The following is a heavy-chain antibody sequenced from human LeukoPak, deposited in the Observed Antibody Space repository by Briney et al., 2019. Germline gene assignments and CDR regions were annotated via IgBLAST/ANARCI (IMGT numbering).Heavy chain of an antibody. J-gene: IGHJ6*02. D-gene: IGHD2-15*01. CDR2: ISYDGSNK. CDR1: GFTFSDTFSDYA. V-gene: IGHV3-30-3*01. Sequence: GRSLRLSCAASGFTFSDTFSDYAMHWVRQAPGKGLEWVAVISYDGSNKYYADSVKGRFTISRDNYKNTVYLQMNSLRAEDTAVYYCARSRGHCSGGSCYGVGYYYGMDVWGQGTTVTVSS. CDR3: ARSRGHCSGGSCYGVGYYYGMDV.